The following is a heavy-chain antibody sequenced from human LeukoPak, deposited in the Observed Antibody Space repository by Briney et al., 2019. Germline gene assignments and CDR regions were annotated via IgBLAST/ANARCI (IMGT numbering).Heavy chain of an antibody. CDR3: AKDLFHTAMVLSHY. Sequence: GGSLRLSCAASGFTFSSYAMSWVRQAPGKGLEWVSAISGSGGSTYYADSVKGRLTISRDNSKNTLYLQMNSLRAEDTAVYYCAKDLFHTAMVLSHYWGQGTLVTVSS. D-gene: IGHD5-18*01. J-gene: IGHJ4*02. V-gene: IGHV3-23*01. CDR2: ISGSGGST. CDR1: GFTFSSYA.